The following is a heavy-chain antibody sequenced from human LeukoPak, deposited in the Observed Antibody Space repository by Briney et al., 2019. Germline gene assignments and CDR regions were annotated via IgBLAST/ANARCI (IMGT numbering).Heavy chain of an antibody. CDR2: IYYSGST. J-gene: IGHJ5*02. D-gene: IGHD1-1*01. Sequence: SETLSLTCTVSGGSISSYYWSWLRQPPGKGLEWIGYIYYSGSTNYNPSLKSRVTISVDTSKNQFSLKLSSVTAADTAVYYCAKGSERGWFDPWGQGTLVTVSS. CDR3: AKGSERGWFDP. V-gene: IGHV4-59*01. CDR1: GGSISSYY.